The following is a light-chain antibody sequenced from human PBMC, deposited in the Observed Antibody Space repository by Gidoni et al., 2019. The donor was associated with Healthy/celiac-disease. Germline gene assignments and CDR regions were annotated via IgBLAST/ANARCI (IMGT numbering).Light chain of an antibody. CDR3: QQYDNLPT. CDR2: DAS. Sequence: IQMPQSPSSLSASVGDRVTITCQASQDISNHLNWYQQKPGKAPKLLIYDASNLETGVPSRFSGSGSGTDFTFTSSSLQPEDIATYYCQQYDNLPTFXGXTKVKIK. J-gene: IGKJ4*01. V-gene: IGKV1-33*01. CDR1: QDISNH.